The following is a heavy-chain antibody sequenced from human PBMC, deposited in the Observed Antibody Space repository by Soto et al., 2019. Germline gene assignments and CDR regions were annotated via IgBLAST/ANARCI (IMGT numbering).Heavy chain of an antibody. CDR1: GGSFSGYY. CDR2: INHSGST. Sequence: QVQLQQWGAGLLKPSETLSLTCAVYGGSFSGYYWSWIRQPPGKGLEWIGEINHSGSTNYNPSLKRRVTISVDTSKNQFSLKLSSVTAADTAVYYCARGGLIVVVPAALVNWFDPWGQGTLVTVSS. V-gene: IGHV4-34*01. CDR3: ARGGLIVVVPAALVNWFDP. D-gene: IGHD2-2*01. J-gene: IGHJ5*02.